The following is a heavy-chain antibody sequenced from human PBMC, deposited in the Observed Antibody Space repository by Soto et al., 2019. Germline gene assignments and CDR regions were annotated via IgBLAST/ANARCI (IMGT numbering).Heavy chain of an antibody. CDR1: GYTFTGYY. CDR2: INPNSGGT. Sequence: ASVKVSCKASGYTFTGYYMHWVRQAPGQGLEWMGWINPNSGGTNYAQKFQGWVTMTRDTSISPAYMELSRLRSDDTAVYYCARGGIAAAGTFPHYFDYWGQGTLVTVSS. J-gene: IGHJ4*02. CDR3: ARGGIAAAGTFPHYFDY. V-gene: IGHV1-2*04. D-gene: IGHD6-13*01.